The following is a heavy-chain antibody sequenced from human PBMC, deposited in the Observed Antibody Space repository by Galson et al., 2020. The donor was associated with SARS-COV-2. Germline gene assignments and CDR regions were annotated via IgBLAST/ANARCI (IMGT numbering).Heavy chain of an antibody. V-gene: IGHV3-33*01. CDR3: ASDGQLGSNWAVDY. Sequence: RGSLRLSCAASGFTFSNHAIHWVRQAPGKGLEWVAQIFYDGSDKYYGESVKGRFTISRDSSKNMVYLQMDNLKADDTAVYYCASDGQLGSNWAVDYWGQGTLVTVSS. CDR2: IFYDGSDK. CDR1: GFTFSNHA. J-gene: IGHJ4*02. D-gene: IGHD7-27*01.